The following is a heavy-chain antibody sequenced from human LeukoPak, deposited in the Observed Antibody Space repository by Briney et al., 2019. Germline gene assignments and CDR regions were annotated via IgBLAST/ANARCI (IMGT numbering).Heavy chain of an antibody. CDR1: GLTLSNVW. CDR2: ISSSGSTI. Sequence: GGSLRLSCAAAGLTLSNVWMSWVRQAPGKGLERGSYISSSGSTIYYADSVKGRFTISRDNAKNSLYLQMNSLRAEDTAVYYCARDGWFGESLHWFDPWGQGTLVTVSS. V-gene: IGHV3-11*01. D-gene: IGHD3-10*01. J-gene: IGHJ5*02. CDR3: ARDGWFGESLHWFDP.